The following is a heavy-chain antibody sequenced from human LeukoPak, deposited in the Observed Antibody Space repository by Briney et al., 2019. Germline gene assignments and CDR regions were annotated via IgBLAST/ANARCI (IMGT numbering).Heavy chain of an antibody. CDR1: GFTFSRYE. D-gene: IGHD3-22*01. V-gene: IGHV3-48*03. CDR2: ISSSGNTM. J-gene: IGHJ4*02. CDR3: ASEPNYYDSSGYRGD. Sequence: PGGSLRLSCAASGFTFSRYEMIWVRQAPGKGLEWVSYISSSGNTMSYADSVKGRFTISRDNAKNSLYLQMNSLRAEDAAVYYCASEPNYYDSSGYRGDWGQGTLVTVSS.